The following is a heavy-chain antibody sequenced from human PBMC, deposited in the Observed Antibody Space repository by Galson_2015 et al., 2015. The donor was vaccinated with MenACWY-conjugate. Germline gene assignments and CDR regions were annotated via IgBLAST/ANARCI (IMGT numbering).Heavy chain of an antibody. CDR1: AFSVGSNY. V-gene: IGHV3-53*01. J-gene: IGHJ4*02. Sequence: SLRLSCAPSAFSVGSNYMSWVRQAPGKGLEWVSIIYSGGDTYYADSVKGRFTISRDNSKNTLYLQMNYLRAEDTAVYYCARVGASSLAPFDYGGQGPLAPVSS. D-gene: IGHD6-6*01. CDR2: IYSGGDT. CDR3: ARVGASSLAPFDY.